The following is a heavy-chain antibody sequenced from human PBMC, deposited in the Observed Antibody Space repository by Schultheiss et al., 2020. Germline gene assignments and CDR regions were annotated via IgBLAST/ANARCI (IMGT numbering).Heavy chain of an antibody. J-gene: IGHJ2*01. V-gene: IGHV3-21*01. CDR2: ISSTTYYI. D-gene: IGHD6-13*01. CDR3: ATSREMDAIAAIFWFFDV. CDR1: GFTLSKYS. Sequence: GESLKISCVASGFTLSKYSMNWVRQAPGKGLEWVSSISSTTYYIHYADSVKGRFTISRDNAKNSLYLQMNSLRADDTAVYYCATSREMDAIAAIFWFFDVWGRGTPVTVSS.